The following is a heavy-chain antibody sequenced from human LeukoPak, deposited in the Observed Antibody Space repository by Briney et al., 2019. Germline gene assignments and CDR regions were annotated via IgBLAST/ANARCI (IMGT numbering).Heavy chain of an antibody. Sequence: SETLSLTCAVYGGSFSGYYWSWIRQPPGKGLEWIGEINHSGSTNYNPSLKSRVTISVDTSKNQFSLKLGSVTAADTAVYYCARAIAAAGNFVYYYYMDVWGKGTTVTVSS. CDR2: INHSGST. CDR1: GGSFSGYY. J-gene: IGHJ6*03. CDR3: ARAIAAAGNFVYYYYMDV. V-gene: IGHV4-34*01. D-gene: IGHD6-13*01.